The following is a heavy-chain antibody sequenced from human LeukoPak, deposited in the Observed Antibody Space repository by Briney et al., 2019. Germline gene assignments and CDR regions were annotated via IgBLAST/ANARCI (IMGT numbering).Heavy chain of an antibody. J-gene: IGHJ4*02. CDR2: ISSGSTYI. CDR3: AITRGSTYVFDY. CDR1: GFTFSGYT. V-gene: IGHV3-21*01. Sequence: MTGGSLRLSCAASGFTFSGYTMNWVRQAPGKGLEWGSSISSGSTYIYYADSLKGRFTISSDNAKNSLYLLMNSLRAEDTAVCFCAITRGSTYVFDYWGKGTLVTVSS. D-gene: IGHD2-2*01.